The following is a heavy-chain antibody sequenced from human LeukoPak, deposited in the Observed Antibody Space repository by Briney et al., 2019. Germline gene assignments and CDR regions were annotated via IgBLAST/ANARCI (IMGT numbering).Heavy chain of an antibody. V-gene: IGHV4-34*01. D-gene: IGHD3-22*01. J-gene: IGHJ4*02. CDR2: INHSGST. CDR1: GGSFSGYY. Sequence: SETLSLTCAVYGGSFSGYYWSWIRQPPGKGLEWIGGINHSGSTNYNPSLKSRVTISVDTSKNQFSLKLSSVTAADTAVYYCARDGYYYDSSGYDYWGQGTLVTVSS. CDR3: ARDGYYYDSSGYDY.